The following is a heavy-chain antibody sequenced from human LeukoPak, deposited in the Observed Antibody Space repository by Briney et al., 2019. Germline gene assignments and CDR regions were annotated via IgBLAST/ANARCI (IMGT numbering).Heavy chain of an antibody. CDR3: ARALDDFWSGYPLYYYGMDV. CDR2: IYYSGST. V-gene: IGHV4-59*01. Sequence: SETLSLTCAVYGGSISSYYWSWIRQPPGKGLEWIGYIYYSGSTNYNPSLKSRVTISVDTSKNQFSLKLSSVTAADTAVYYCARALDDFWSGYPLYYYGMDVWGQGTTVTVSS. J-gene: IGHJ6*02. D-gene: IGHD3-3*01. CDR1: GGSISSYY.